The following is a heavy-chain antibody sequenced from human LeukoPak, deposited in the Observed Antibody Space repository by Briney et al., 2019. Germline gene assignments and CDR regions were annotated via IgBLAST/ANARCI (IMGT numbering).Heavy chain of an antibody. CDR1: GYTFTSYD. Sequence: GASVKVSCKASGYTFTSYDINWVRQATGQGLEWMGWMNPNSGNTGYAQKFQGRVTITRNTSISTAYMELSSLRSDDTAVYYCARAENYDSSGSQDYWGQGTLVTVSS. CDR3: ARAENYDSSGSQDY. CDR2: MNPNSGNT. D-gene: IGHD3-22*01. V-gene: IGHV1-8*03. J-gene: IGHJ4*02.